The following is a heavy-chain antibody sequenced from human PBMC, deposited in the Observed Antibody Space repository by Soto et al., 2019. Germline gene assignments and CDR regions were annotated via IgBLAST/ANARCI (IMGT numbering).Heavy chain of an antibody. J-gene: IGHJ3*02. V-gene: IGHV5-51*01. CDR3: ASSYSGSFAGASAI. CDR1: GYTCTSYW. CDR2: IYPGDSDT. Sequence: GEPLKISCKASGYTCTSYWIGWVRQMPGKGLEWMGIIYPGDSDTRYSPSFQGQVTISADKSISTAYLQWSSLKASDTAMYYCASSYSGSFAGASAIWGLGTLAPVS. D-gene: IGHD1-26*01.